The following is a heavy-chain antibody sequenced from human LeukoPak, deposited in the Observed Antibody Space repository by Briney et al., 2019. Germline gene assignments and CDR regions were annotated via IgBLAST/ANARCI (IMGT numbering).Heavy chain of an antibody. V-gene: IGHV4-4*07. CDR2: KYARGNS. CDR3: ARGRYCSADICTGGDSFDL. D-gene: IGHD2-15*01. Sequence: ASETLSLTCSVSGGSISNYYWTWIRQPAGKGLEWIGRKYARGNSNHSPPLQSRVAMSVDTSKNQFSLKLRSVTAADTAVYYCARGRYCSADICTGGDSFDLWGQGTMVSVSS. CDR1: GGSISNYY. J-gene: IGHJ3*01.